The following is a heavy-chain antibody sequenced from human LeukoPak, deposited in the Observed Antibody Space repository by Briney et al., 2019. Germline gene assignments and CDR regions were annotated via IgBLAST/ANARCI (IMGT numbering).Heavy chain of an antibody. V-gene: IGHV3-21*04. CDR2: ISSSSSYI. D-gene: IGHD3-10*01. J-gene: IGHJ5*02. CDR3: AKDKGYGSGSYYWFDP. Sequence: PGGSLRLSCAASGFTFSSYSMNWVRQAPGEGLEWVSSISSSSSYIYYADSVKGRFTISRDNAKNSLYLQMNSLRAEDTAVYYCAKDKGYGSGSYYWFDPWGQGTLVTVSS. CDR1: GFTFSSYS.